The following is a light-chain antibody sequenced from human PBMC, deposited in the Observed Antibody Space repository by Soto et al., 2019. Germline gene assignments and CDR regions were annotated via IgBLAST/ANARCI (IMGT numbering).Light chain of an antibody. CDR3: SSYAGSNSYV. CDR2: EVS. Sequence: QSVLPQPPSASVSPGQSVTISCTGTSSDVGDHNYVSWYQHHPGKAPKLVIYEVSQRPSGVPDRFSGSKSGNTASLTVSGLQADDEADYYCSSYAGSNSYVFGTGTKVTVL. V-gene: IGLV2-8*01. J-gene: IGLJ1*01. CDR1: SSDVGDHNY.